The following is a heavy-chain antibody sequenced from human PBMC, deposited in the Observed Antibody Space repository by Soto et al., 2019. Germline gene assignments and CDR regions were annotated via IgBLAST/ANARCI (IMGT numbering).Heavy chain of an antibody. CDR3: PRGDN. J-gene: IGHJ4*02. CDR2: LIPLFGTA. Sequence: QVQLVQSGAEVKKPGSSVKVSCKASGGTFSSYAISWVRQAPGQGLEWMGGLIPLFGTAHYAQKFQGRVTSAADASTSTAYMELSRLRSEDAGVYYRPRGDNWGQGALVTVSS. V-gene: IGHV1-69*12. CDR1: GGTFSSYA.